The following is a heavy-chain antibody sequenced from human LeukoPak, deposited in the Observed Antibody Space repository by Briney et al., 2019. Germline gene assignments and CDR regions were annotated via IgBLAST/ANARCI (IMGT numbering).Heavy chain of an antibody. Sequence: SETLSLTCAVSEMSFSAYYWNWIRRSPGKGLEWIGEINYGGSTKYTPSLEGRGTILIDTSKNQFSLKLTSVTAADTAVYYCARGFPPGSGSSGSHAFDVWVQGTMVTVSS. CDR1: EMSFSAYY. CDR2: INYGGST. J-gene: IGHJ3*01. CDR3: ARGFPPGSGSSGSHAFDV. D-gene: IGHD6-19*01. V-gene: IGHV4-34*01.